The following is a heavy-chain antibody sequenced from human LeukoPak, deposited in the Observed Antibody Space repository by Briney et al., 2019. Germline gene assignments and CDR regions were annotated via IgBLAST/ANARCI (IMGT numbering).Heavy chain of an antibody. CDR2: ISSSSSYI. CDR3: ARDLATVTPFDY. D-gene: IGHD4-17*01. V-gene: IGHV3-21*01. CDR1: GFTFSSYS. Sequence: GGSLRLSCAASGFTFSSYSMNWVRQAPGKGLEWVSSISSSSSYIYYADSVKGRFTISRDNAKNSLYLQMNSLRAEDTAVYYCARDLATVTPFDYWGQGTLVTVSS. J-gene: IGHJ4*02.